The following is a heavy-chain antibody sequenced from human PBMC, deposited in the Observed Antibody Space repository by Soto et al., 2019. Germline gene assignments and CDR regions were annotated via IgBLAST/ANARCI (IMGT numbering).Heavy chain of an antibody. Sequence: SETLSLTCTVSGGSISSGGYYWSWIRQHPGKGLEWIGYIYYSGSTYYNPSLKSRVTISVDTSKNQFSLKLSSVTAADTAVYYCARGIDDPGWFDPWGQGTLVTVSS. CDR1: GGSISSGGYY. CDR3: ARGIDDPGWFDP. J-gene: IGHJ5*02. V-gene: IGHV4-31*03. D-gene: IGHD3-16*01. CDR2: IYYSGST.